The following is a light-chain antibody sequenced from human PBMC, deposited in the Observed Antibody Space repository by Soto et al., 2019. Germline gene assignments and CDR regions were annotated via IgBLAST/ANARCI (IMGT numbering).Light chain of an antibody. Sequence: DIQMTQSPSTLSASVGDRVTITCRASQSISSWLAWYQQKPGKAPKLLIYKASSLETGVPSRFSGSASGTEFTLTISSLQPDDFATYYCQQYNSYSPWTVGQGTKVEIK. J-gene: IGKJ1*01. CDR3: QQYNSYSPWT. CDR1: QSISSW. V-gene: IGKV1-5*03. CDR2: KAS.